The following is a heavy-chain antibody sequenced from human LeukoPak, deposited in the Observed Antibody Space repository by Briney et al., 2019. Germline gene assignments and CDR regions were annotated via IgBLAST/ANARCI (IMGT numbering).Heavy chain of an antibody. CDR1: GHTFTSYA. CDR2: INAGNGNT. D-gene: IGHD2-2*01. J-gene: IGHJ4*02. CDR3: ARSGGTSSPIDY. V-gene: IGHV1-3*01. Sequence: ASVKVSCKASGHTFTSYAMHWVRQAPGQRLEWMGWINAGNGNTKYSQKFQGRVTITRDTSASTAYMELSSPRSEDTAVYYCARSGGTSSPIDYWGQGTLVTVSS.